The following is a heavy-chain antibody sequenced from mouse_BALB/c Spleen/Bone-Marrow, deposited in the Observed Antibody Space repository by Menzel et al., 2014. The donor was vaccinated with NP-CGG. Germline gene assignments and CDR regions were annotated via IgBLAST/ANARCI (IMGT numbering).Heavy chain of an antibody. CDR2: IWPGGST. V-gene: IGHV2-9*02. D-gene: IGHD2-1*01. CDR3: ARDRGGNYGYAMDY. J-gene: IGHJ4*01. Sequence: VHLVESGPGLAAPSQSLSITCTVSGFSLTSYGVHWVRQSPGKGLEWLGVIWPGGSTNYNSALMSRLTISKDNSKSQVFLKMNSLQTDDTAIYYCARDRGGNYGYAMDYWGQGTSATVSS. CDR1: GFSLTSYG.